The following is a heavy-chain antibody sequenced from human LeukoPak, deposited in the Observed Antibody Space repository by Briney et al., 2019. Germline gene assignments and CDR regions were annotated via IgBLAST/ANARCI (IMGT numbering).Heavy chain of an antibody. J-gene: IGHJ4*02. CDR3: ARGLVVVPAAMPPAN. CDR2: ISYRGST. D-gene: IGHD2-2*01. Sequence: SETLSLTCTVSGDSISSTTYYWGWIRQPPGRGLEWIGSISYRGSTYYNPSLKSRVTISVDTSKNQFSLKLSSVTAADTAVYYCARGLVVVPAAMPPANWGQGTLVTVSS. V-gene: IGHV4-39*07. CDR1: GDSISSTTYY.